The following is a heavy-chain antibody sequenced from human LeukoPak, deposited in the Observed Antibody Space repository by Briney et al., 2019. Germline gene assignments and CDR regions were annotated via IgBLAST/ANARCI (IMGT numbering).Heavy chain of an antibody. CDR2: IRSKANSYAT. D-gene: IGHD3-16*02. CDR3: TRPPIETHPGA. V-gene: IGHV3-73*01. CDR1: GFTFSGSA. J-gene: IGHJ5*02. Sequence: GGSLRLSCAASGFTFSGSAMHWVRQASGKGLEWVGRIRSKANSYATAYAASVKGRFTISRDDSKNTAYLQMYSLKTEDTAVYYCTRPPIETHPGAWGQGTLVTVSS.